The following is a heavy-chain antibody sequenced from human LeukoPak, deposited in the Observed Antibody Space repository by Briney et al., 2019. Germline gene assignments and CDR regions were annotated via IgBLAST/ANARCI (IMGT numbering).Heavy chain of an antibody. V-gene: IGHV3-7*05. CDR1: VFTFSTHY. D-gene: IGHD6-19*01. Sequence: GGSLRLSCAASVFTFSTHYMAWFRQAPGKGLEWVANIRQDGSETFYVDAVKGRFTISRDNARSSLYLQMSSLRAEDTALYYWAGGSGWMVESWGRGTLVTVSS. CDR3: AGGSGWMVES. J-gene: IGHJ4*02. CDR2: IRQDGSET.